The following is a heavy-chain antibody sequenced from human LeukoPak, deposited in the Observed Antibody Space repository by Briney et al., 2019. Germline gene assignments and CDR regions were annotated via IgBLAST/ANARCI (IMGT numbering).Heavy chain of an antibody. J-gene: IGHJ6*02. CDR1: GGSFSGYY. V-gene: IGHV4-34*01. CDR2: INHSGST. Sequence: SETLSLTCAVYGGSFSGYYWSWIRQPPGKGLEWIGEINHSGSTNYNPSLKSRVTISVDTSKNQFSLKLSSVTAADTAVYYCARGRREPLYYYYYSMDVWGQGTTVTVSS. CDR3: ARGRREPLYYYYYSMDV.